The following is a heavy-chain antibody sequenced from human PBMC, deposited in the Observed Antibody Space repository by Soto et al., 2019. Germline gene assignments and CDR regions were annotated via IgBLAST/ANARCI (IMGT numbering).Heavy chain of an antibody. CDR3: AHIPNYYQYDWFDP. V-gene: IGHV2-5*02. Sequence: QITLKESGPTLVKPTQTLTLTCTFSGFSLTTRGVGVGWIRQPPGKALECLELIYWDDDKRYSPSLQSRLSITQDTSKNQVVLTMTNVDPVDTATYYCAHIPNYYQYDWFDPWGQGTLVSVSS. J-gene: IGHJ5*02. CDR2: IYWDDDK. D-gene: IGHD3-16*01. CDR1: GFSLTTRGVG.